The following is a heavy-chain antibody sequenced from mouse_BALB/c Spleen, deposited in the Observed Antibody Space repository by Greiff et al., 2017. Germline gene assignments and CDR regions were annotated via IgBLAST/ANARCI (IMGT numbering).Heavy chain of an antibody. CDR2: IDPSDSET. J-gene: IGHJ2*01. CDR1: GYSFTSYW. V-gene: IGHV1S126*01. D-gene: IGHD2-4*01. Sequence: QVQLQQSGPQLVRPGASVKISCKASGYSFTSYWMHWVKQRPGQGLEWIGMIDPSDSETRLNQKFKDKATLTVDKSSSTAYMQLSSPTSEDSAVYYCARDYYDYDGTFDYWGQGTTLTVSS. CDR3: ARDYYDYDGTFDY.